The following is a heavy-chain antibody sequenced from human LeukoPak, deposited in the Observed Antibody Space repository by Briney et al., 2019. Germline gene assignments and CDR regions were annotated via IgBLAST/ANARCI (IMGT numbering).Heavy chain of an antibody. CDR1: GFTFSRNW. J-gene: IGHJ4*02. CDR2: IRQDGNEK. Sequence: GGSLRLSCEASGFTFSRNWMTWVRQAPGKGLEWVANIRQDGNEKYYVDSVKGRFTISRDNAKNSLYLQMNSLRAEDTAVYYCARVGVGATYYFDYWGQGTLVTVSS. CDR3: ARVGVGATYYFDY. V-gene: IGHV3-7*01. D-gene: IGHD1-26*01.